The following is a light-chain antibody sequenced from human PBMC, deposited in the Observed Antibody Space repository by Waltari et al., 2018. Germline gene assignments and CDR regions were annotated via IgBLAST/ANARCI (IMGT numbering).Light chain of an antibody. CDR2: DVI. J-gene: IGLJ2*01. V-gene: IGLV2-14*03. CDR1: SSDSGAYEY. CDR3: SSFTSSTTGI. Sequence: SALTQPDSVSGSPGQSITISCSGISSDSGAYEYVSWYQQPPGKAPKVIIYDVINRPSGVSDRFSGSRSGGSASLTISGLQAEDEADYYCSSFTSSTTGIFGGGTKLTVL.